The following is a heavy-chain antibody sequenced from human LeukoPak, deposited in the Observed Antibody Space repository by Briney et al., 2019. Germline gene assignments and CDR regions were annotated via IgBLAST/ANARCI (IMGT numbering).Heavy chain of an antibody. CDR1: GYTFTGYY. V-gene: IGHV1-2*02. CDR3: ARGPQLLWFGELLDY. J-gene: IGHJ4*02. Sequence: ASVKVSCKASGYTFTGYYMHWVRQAPGQGLEWMGWINPNSGGTNYAQKFQGRVTMTRDTSISTAYMELSRLRSDDTAVYYCARGPQLLWFGELLDYWGQGTLVTVSS. CDR2: INPNSGGT. D-gene: IGHD3-10*01.